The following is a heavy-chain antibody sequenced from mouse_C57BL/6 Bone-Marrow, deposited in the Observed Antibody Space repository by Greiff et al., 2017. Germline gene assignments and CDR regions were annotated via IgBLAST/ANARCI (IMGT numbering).Heavy chain of an antibody. CDR3: AREGITSGGFDV. D-gene: IGHD2-4*01. CDR1: GYTFTSYW. J-gene: IGHJ1*03. V-gene: IGHV1-64*01. CDR2: IHPNSGST. Sequence: QVQLQQPGAELVKPGASVKLSCKASGYTFTSYWMHCVKQRPGQGLAWIGMIHPNSGSTNYNEKFKSKATLTVDKSSSTAYMQLSSLTSEDSAVYYCAREGITSGGFDVWGTGTTVTVSS.